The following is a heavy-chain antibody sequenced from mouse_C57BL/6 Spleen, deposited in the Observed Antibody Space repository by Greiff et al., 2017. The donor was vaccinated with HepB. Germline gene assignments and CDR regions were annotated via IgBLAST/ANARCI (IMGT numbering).Heavy chain of an antibody. D-gene: IGHD1-2*01. CDR2: IHPNSGST. CDR3: ARYGGKGDMDY. J-gene: IGHJ4*01. V-gene: IGHV1-64*01. Sequence: QVQLQQPGAELVKPGASVKLSCKASGYTFTSYWMHWVKQRPGQGLEWIGMIHPNSGSTNYNEKFKSKATLTVDKSSSTAYMQLSSLTSEDSAVYYCARYGGKGDMDYWGQGTSVTVSS. CDR1: GYTFTSYW.